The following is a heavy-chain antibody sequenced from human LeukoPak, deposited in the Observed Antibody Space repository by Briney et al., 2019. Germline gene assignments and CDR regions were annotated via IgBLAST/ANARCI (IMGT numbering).Heavy chain of an antibody. J-gene: IGHJ3*02. CDR3: GVGATPDAFDI. Sequence: GASVKVSCKASGYTFTSYYMHWVRQAPGQGLEWMGIINPSGGSTSYAQKFQGRVTMTRDTSTSTVYMELSSLRSEDMAVYYCGVGATPDAFDIWGQGTMVTVSS. V-gene: IGHV1-46*01. D-gene: IGHD1-26*01. CDR2: INPSGGST. CDR1: GYTFTSYY.